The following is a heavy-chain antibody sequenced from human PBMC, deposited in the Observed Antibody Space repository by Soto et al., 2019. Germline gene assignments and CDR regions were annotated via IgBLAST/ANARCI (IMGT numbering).Heavy chain of an antibody. J-gene: IGHJ6*02. CDR2: IWHDGNNK. V-gene: IGHV3-33*01. Sequence: GGSLRLSCAASGFTFSNYGMHWVRQAPGKGLEWVAIIWHDGNNKYYADSVRGRFIISRDNSKNRLYLQMNSLRAEDTAVYYCASDLGGASDSYGLHVWGQGTLVTVSS. CDR1: GFTFSNYG. D-gene: IGHD1-26*01. CDR3: ASDLGGASDSYGLHV.